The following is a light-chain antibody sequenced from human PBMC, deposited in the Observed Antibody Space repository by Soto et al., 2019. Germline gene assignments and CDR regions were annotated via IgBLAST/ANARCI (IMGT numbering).Light chain of an antibody. CDR3: SSYKRSNILI. CDR1: SSDIGDYNY. CDR2: EVN. J-gene: IGLJ2*01. V-gene: IGLV2-14*01. Sequence: QSALTQPASVSGPPGQSITISCTGTSSDIGDYNYVSWYQQHPGKAPKLLIYEVNNRPSGVSNRFSGSKSGNTASLTVSGLQTEDEADYFCSSYKRSNILIFGGGTKLTVL.